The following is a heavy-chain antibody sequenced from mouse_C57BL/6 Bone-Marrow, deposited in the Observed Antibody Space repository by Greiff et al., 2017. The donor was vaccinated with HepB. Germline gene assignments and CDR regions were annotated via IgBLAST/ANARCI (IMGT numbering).Heavy chain of an antibody. J-gene: IGHJ2*01. D-gene: IGHD1-1*01. V-gene: IGHV1-82*01. CDR2: IYPGDGDT. CDR1: GYAFSSSW. Sequence: VQLQQSGPELVKPGASVKISCKASGYAFSSSWMNWVKQRPGKGLEWIGRIYPGDGDTNYNGKFKGKATLTADKSSITAYMQLSSLTSEDSAVYCCARYDLLLLSIFFWGQGTTLTVSS. CDR3: ARYDLLLLSIFF.